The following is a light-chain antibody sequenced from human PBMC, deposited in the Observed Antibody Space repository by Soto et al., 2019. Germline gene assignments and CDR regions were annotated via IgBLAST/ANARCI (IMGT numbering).Light chain of an antibody. J-gene: IGKJ1*01. CDR1: QSVSSRL. V-gene: IGKV3-20*01. CDR2: GVS. Sequence: EIVLTQSPGTLSLSPGERATLSCRASQSVSSRLLAWYQQKPGQAPRLLISGVSSRATGIPDRFSGSGSGTDFTLTISRLEPEDFAVYYCQQYSSSPRTFGQGTKVEIK. CDR3: QQYSSSPRT.